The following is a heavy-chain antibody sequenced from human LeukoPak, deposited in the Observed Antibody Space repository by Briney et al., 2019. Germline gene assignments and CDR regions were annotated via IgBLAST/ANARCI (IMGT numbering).Heavy chain of an antibody. CDR1: GFTFTGHN. CDR3: ARDRGGVVIIGPVDY. Sequence: GGSLRLSCAASGFTFTGHNMNWVRQAPGKGLEWVAYISISSGTIYYADSVKGRFSISRDNAKSSLDLQMNSLRAEDTAVYYCARDRGGVVIIGPVDYWGQGTLVTVSS. J-gene: IGHJ4*02. V-gene: IGHV3-48*04. CDR2: ISISSGTI. D-gene: IGHD3-3*01.